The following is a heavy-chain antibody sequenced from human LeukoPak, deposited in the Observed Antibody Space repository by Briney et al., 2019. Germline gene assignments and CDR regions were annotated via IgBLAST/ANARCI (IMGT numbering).Heavy chain of an antibody. J-gene: IGHJ3*02. CDR2: IYYSGST. D-gene: IGHD3-9*01. CDR3: ARAIWHYDILTGYSIDAFDI. CDR1: GGSISSYY. Sequence: PSETLSLTCTVPGGSISSYYWSWLRQPPGKGLEWVGYIYYSGSTNYNPSLKSRVTISVDTSKNQFSLKLSSVTAADTAVYYYARAIWHYDILTGYSIDAFDIWGQGTMVTVSS. V-gene: IGHV4-59*12.